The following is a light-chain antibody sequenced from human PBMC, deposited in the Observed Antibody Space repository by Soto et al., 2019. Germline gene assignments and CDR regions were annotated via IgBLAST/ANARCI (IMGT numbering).Light chain of an antibody. CDR2: GAS. Sequence: EIVMTQSPAILSVSPGERATLSCRASQNVWTSVAWYQQKPGQAPRLLIYGASTRATGSPARFSGSGSGTEFTLSISSLQSEDSAVYYCKQYKNWPPITFGQGTRLAIK. V-gene: IGKV3-15*01. CDR3: KQYKNWPPIT. CDR1: QNVWTS. J-gene: IGKJ5*01.